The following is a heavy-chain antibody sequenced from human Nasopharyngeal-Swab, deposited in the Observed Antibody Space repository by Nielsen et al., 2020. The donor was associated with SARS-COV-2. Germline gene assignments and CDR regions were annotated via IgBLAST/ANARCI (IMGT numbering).Heavy chain of an antibody. D-gene: IGHD5-12*01. V-gene: IGHV4-59*01. CDR3: ARERGSGYPYYYYMDV. Sequence: GSLRLSCTVSGGSISSYYWSWIRQPPGKGLEWIGYISYSGTTNYNPSLKSRVTISVDTSKNQFSLKLSSVTAADTAVYYCARERGSGYPYYYYMDVWGKGTTVTVSS. CDR2: ISYSGTT. CDR1: GGSISSYY. J-gene: IGHJ6*03.